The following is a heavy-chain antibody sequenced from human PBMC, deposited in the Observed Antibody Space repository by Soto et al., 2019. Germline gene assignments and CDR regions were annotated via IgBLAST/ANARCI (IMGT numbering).Heavy chain of an antibody. CDR3: SSPTVTLSRYGMDV. CDR1: GYIFTSRG. V-gene: IGHV1-18*01. D-gene: IGHD4-17*01. Sequence: QVQLVQSGAEVKKPGASVKVSCKASGYIFTSRGLSWVRQAPGQGLEWMGWISVYNGNSSYAQNFQGRVIMTTDTSTSTAYMELSSLRSDDTAVYYCSSPTVTLSRYGMDVWGQGTTVTVSS. CDR2: ISVYNGNS. J-gene: IGHJ6*02.